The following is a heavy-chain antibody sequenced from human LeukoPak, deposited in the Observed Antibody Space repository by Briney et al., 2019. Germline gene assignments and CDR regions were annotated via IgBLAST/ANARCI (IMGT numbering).Heavy chain of an antibody. D-gene: IGHD2-21*01. CDR2: ISSSSSTI. CDR1: GFTFSSYS. CDR3: AREGGGTYCGGDCYPHWFDP. V-gene: IGHV3-48*01. J-gene: IGHJ5*02. Sequence: GGSLRLSCAASGFTFSSYSMNWVRQAPGKGLEWVSYISSSSSTIYYADSVKGRFTISRDNAKNSLYLQMNSLRAEDTAVYYCAREGGGTYCGGDCYPHWFDPWGQGTLVTVSS.